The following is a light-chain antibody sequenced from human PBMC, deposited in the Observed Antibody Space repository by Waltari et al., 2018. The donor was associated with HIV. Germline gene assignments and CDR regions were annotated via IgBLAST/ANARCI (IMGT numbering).Light chain of an antibody. CDR2: EVS. CDR1: SSDVGGYNY. V-gene: IGLV2-8*01. J-gene: IGLJ2*01. CDR3: SSYAGSNNLV. Sequence: QSALTQPPSASGSPGQSVTISCTGTSSDVGGYNYVSWYQQRPGKAPKLMIYEVSKRPSVVPDRFSGSKSCNTASLTVSGLQAEDEADYYCSSYAGSNNLVFGGGTKLTVL.